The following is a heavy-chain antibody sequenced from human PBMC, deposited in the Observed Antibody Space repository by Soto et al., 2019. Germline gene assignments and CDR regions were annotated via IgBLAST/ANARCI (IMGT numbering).Heavy chain of an antibody. V-gene: IGHV4-59*01. D-gene: IGHD3-16*01. CDR3: ARGTRALIPAFFAY. Sequence: LQESGPRLVKPSETLSLNCTVSGDAISNYYWSWIRQTPGRGLEWIGCVHERGSTDYNPSLKGRVTISLHTSKSQLSLSLRSATAAETATYYCARGTRALIPAFFAYWGQGIPVTVSS. J-gene: IGHJ4*02. CDR2: VHERGST. CDR1: GDAISNYY.